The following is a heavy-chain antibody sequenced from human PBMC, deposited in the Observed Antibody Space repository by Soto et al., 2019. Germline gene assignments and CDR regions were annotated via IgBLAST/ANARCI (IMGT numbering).Heavy chain of an antibody. CDR2: MYYGGST. J-gene: IGHJ4*02. CDR1: GGSIRTYY. CDR3: ARSTGYGDSDFVY. V-gene: IGHV4-59*01. D-gene: IGHD5-18*01. Sequence: SETLSLTCTVSGGSIRTYYWNWIHQPPGKGLEWIGYMYYGGSTNYDPSLKSRVTVSGDTSKNDFSLKLTSVTAADTAVYYCARSTGYGDSDFVYWGRGTLVTVSS.